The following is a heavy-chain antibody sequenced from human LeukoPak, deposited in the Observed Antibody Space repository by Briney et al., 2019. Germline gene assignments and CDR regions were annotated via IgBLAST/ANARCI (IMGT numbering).Heavy chain of an antibody. V-gene: IGHV4-34*01. CDR3: ARVIEQFVPPLYYYYYYMDV. CDR1: GGSFSGYS. CDR2: INHSGST. J-gene: IGHJ6*03. D-gene: IGHD6-6*01. Sequence: PSETLSLTCAVYGGSFSGYSWSWIRQPPGKGLEWIGEINHSGSTNYNPSLKSRVTISVDTYKNQFSLKLSSVTAADTAVYYCARVIEQFVPPLYYYYYYMDVWGKGTTVTVSS.